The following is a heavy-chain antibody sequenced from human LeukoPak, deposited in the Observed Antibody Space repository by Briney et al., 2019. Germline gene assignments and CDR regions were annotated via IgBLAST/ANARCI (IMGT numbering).Heavy chain of an antibody. J-gene: IGHJ4*02. CDR2: IKSKTDGGTT. V-gene: IGHV3-15*01. CDR3: TTLAVVGATGFDY. D-gene: IGHD1-26*01. CDR1: GFTFSNAW. Sequence: PGGSLRLSCAASGFTFSNAWMSWVRQAPGKGLEWVGRIKSKTDGGTTDYAAPVKGRFTISRDDSKNTLYLQMNSLKTEDTAVYYCTTLAVVGATGFDYWGQGTLVTVSS.